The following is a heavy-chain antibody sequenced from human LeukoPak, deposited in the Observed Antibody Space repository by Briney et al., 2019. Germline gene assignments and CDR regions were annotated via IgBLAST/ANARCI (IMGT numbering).Heavy chain of an antibody. CDR1: GGSISSYY. CDR2: IYHSGST. J-gene: IGHJ6*03. Sequence: PSETLSLTCTVSGGSISSYYWSWIRQPPGKGLEWIGSIYHSGSTYYNPSLKSRVTISVDTSKNQFSLKLSSVTAADTAVYYCARELRRYYYMDVWGKGTTVTVSS. D-gene: IGHD1-14*01. CDR3: ARELRRYYYMDV. V-gene: IGHV4-59*12.